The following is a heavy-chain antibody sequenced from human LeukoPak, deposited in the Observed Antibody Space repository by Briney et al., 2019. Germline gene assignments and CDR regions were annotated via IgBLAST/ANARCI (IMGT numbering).Heavy chain of an antibody. CDR1: GGSVSSGSDY. D-gene: IGHD4-17*01. CDR3: ARGRYGDYPPFDY. CDR2: MFYSGST. J-gene: IGHJ4*02. Sequence: SETLSLTCTVSGGSVSSGSDYWNWIRQPPGKGLEWIGYMFYSGSTNYNPSLKSRVTISVDTSKNQISPKLSSVTAADTAVYYCARGRYGDYPPFDYWGQGTLVTVSS. V-gene: IGHV4-61*01.